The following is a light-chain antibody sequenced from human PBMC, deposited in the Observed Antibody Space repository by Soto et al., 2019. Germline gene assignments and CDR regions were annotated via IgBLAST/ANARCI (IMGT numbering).Light chain of an antibody. CDR3: QQYYSTPPT. Sequence: DIVMTQSPDSLAVSLGERATINCKSSQSVLYSSNSKNYLAWYQQKPGQPPILLISWASTRESGVPDRFSGSGSGTDLTLTISSLQAEDVAVYYCQQYYSTPPTFGPGTKVDIK. V-gene: IGKV4-1*01. J-gene: IGKJ3*01. CDR2: WAS. CDR1: QSVLYSSNSKNY.